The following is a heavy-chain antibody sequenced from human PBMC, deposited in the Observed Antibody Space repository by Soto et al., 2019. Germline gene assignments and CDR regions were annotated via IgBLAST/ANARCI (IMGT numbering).Heavy chain of an antibody. CDR1: GYTFTSYD. CDR3: ARGSWEPPWYYYYGMDV. Sequence: ASVKVSRKASGYTFTSYDINGVRQATVQGLEWMGWMNPHSGNTGYAQKFQGRVTMTRNTSISTAYMELSSLRSEDTAVYYCARGSWEPPWYYYYGMDVWGQGTTVTVSS. J-gene: IGHJ6*02. CDR2: MNPHSGNT. D-gene: IGHD1-26*01. V-gene: IGHV1-8*01.